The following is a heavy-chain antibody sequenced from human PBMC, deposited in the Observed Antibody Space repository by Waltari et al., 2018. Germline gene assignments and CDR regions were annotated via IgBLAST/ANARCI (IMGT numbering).Heavy chain of an antibody. J-gene: IGHJ5*02. Sequence: QVQLQESGPGLVKPSETLSLTCTVSGGSISSYYWSWIRQPPGKGLEWIGYIYYSGSTNYNPSLKSRVTISVDTSKNQFSLKLSSVTAADTAVYYCARGYCGGDCYYNWFDPWGQGTLVTVSS. D-gene: IGHD2-21*01. CDR1: GGSISSYY. CDR3: ARGYCGGDCYYNWFDP. CDR2: IYYSGST. V-gene: IGHV4-59*01.